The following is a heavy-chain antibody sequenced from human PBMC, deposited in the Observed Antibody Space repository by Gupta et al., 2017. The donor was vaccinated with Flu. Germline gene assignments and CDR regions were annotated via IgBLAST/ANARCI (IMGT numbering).Heavy chain of an antibody. V-gene: IGHV4-59*01. J-gene: IGHJ6*03. Sequence: HVQLQESGPGLVKPSEPLSPTCTVSGGPISDFYWSWIRQPPGTGLEWIGHVYYTGNTKHNPSLKSRVTMSVEMSKSQVSLRLTSVTAADTAVYYCASTILGATGDDYYYQYMDVWGKGTTVTVSS. CDR3: ASTILGATGDDYYYQYMDV. CDR1: GGPISDFY. CDR2: VYYTGNT. D-gene: IGHD1-26*01.